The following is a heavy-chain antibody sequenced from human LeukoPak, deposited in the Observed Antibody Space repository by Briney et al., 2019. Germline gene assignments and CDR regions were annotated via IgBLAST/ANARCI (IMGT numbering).Heavy chain of an antibody. D-gene: IGHD6-13*01. CDR2: IRYDGSNK. J-gene: IGHJ4*02. CDR1: GFTFSSYG. CDR3: AKGFSSSWYPPGY. V-gene: IGHV3-30*02. Sequence: GGSLRLSCAASGFTFSSYGMHWVRQAPGKGLEWVAFIRYDGSNKYYADSVKGRFTISRDNSKNTLYLLMNSLRAEDTAVYYCAKGFSSSWYPPGYWGQGTLVTVSS.